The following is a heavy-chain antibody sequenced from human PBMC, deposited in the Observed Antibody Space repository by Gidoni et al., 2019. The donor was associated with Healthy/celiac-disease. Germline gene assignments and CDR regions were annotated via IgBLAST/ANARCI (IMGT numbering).Heavy chain of an antibody. V-gene: IGHV3-23*04. D-gene: IGHD5-12*01. CDR3: ANAPDGYNQGPIDY. J-gene: IGHJ4*02. CDR2: ISGSGGST. Sequence: EVQLVESGGGLVQPGGSLRLSCAASGFPFSSYAMSWVRQAPGKGLEWVSAISGSGGSTYYADSVKGRFTISRDNSKNTLYLQMNSLRAEDTAVYYCANAPDGYNQGPIDYWGQGTLVTVSS. CDR1: GFPFSSYA.